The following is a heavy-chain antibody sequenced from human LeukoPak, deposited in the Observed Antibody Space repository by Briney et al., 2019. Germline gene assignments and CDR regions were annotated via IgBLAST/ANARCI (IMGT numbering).Heavy chain of an antibody. CDR3: AKGGQQVVRWWFDP. J-gene: IGHJ5*02. D-gene: IGHD6-13*01. CDR2: ISFDGSNE. CDR1: GFTFGNYG. Sequence: GGSLRLSCAASGFTFGNYGMHWVRQAPGKGLEWVAVISFDGSNEYYADSVKGRFTISRDNPKNTLYLQMSSLRAEDTAVYYCAKGGQQVVRWWFDPWGQGTLVTVSS. V-gene: IGHV3-30*18.